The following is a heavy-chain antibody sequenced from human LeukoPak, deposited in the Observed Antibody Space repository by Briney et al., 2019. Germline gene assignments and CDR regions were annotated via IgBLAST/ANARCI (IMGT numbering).Heavy chain of an antibody. CDR2: IWYDGSNK. J-gene: IGHJ4*02. CDR1: GFTFSSYG. D-gene: IGHD3-10*01. Sequence: GGSLRLSCAASGFTFSSYGMHWVRQAPGKGLEWVAVIWYDGSNKYYADSVKGRFTISRDNSKNTLYVQMNSLRAEDTAVYYCAKAKGLGPGSSDYWGQGTLVTVSS. CDR3: AKAKGLGPGSSDY. V-gene: IGHV3-33*06.